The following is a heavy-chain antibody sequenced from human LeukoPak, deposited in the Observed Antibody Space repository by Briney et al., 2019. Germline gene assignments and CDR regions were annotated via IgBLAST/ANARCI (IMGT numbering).Heavy chain of an antibody. D-gene: IGHD2-2*02. J-gene: IGHJ4*02. CDR2: IYYSAST. CDR1: GGSISSGDYS. V-gene: IGHV4-30-4*01. Sequence: SETLSLTCTVSGGSISSGDYSWTWIRQPPGRGLEWIGYIYYSASTYYNPSLKSRVTISVDTSKNQFSLKLNSVTAADTAVYYCARGVRYPSGQPFYYWGQGTLVTVSS. CDR3: ARGVRYPSGQPFYY.